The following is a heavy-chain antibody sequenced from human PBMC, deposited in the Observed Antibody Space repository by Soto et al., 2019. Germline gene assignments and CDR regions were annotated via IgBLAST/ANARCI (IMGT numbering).Heavy chain of an antibody. CDR1: GGSFSGYY. D-gene: IGHD2-15*01. CDR3: ARGQTHCSGGSCYAAYFDY. Sequence: PSETLSLTCAVYGGSFSGYYWSWIRQPPGKGLEWIGEINRSGSTNYNPSLKSRVTISVDTSKNQFSLKLSSVTAADTAVYYCARGQTHCSGGSCYAAYFDYWGQGTLVTVSS. V-gene: IGHV4-34*01. CDR2: INRSGST. J-gene: IGHJ4*02.